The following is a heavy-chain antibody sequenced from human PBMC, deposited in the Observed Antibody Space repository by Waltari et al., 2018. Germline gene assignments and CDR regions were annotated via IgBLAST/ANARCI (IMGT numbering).Heavy chain of an antibody. D-gene: IGHD3-3*01. CDR1: GGSISSYY. Sequence: QVQLQESGPGLVKPSETLSLTCTVSGGSISSYYWSWIRQPPGKGLEWIGYIYYSGSTNYNPSLKSRVTISVDTSKNQISLKLSSVTAADTAVYYCTRVGALYDFWSGYPSYYCDYWGQGTLVTVSS. CDR2: IYYSGST. CDR3: TRVGALYDFWSGYPSYYCDY. V-gene: IGHV4-59*01. J-gene: IGHJ4*02.